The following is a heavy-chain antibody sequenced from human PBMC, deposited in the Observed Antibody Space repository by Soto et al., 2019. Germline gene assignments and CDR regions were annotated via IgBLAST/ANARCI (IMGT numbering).Heavy chain of an antibody. CDR1: GFSFGTYS. D-gene: IGHD2-21*02. CDR2: ISSGGNTM. V-gene: IGHV3-48*04. J-gene: IGHJ5*02. CDR3: VREFVRDFHNWFDL. Sequence: GGSLRLSCAASGFSFGTYSMNWVRQAPGKGLEWVSYISSGGNTMYYADSVKGRFTISRDNAKNSLYLEMNSLRAEDTAVYYCVREFVRDFHNWFDLWGQGTLVTVSS.